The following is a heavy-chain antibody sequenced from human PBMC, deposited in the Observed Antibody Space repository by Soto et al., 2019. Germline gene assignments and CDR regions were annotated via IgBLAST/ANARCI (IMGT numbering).Heavy chain of an antibody. CDR2: ISAYNGNT. J-gene: IGHJ6*02. D-gene: IGHD2-15*01. Sequence: VQLVQSGAEVKKPGASVKVSCKASGYTFTSYGISWVRQAPGQGLEWMGWISAYNGNTNYAQKLQGRVTMTTDTSTSTAYMELRSLRSDDTAVYYCARDPPRLPPEDYYYYGMDVWGQGTTVTVSS. CDR3: ARDPPRLPPEDYYYYGMDV. V-gene: IGHV1-18*01. CDR1: GYTFTSYG.